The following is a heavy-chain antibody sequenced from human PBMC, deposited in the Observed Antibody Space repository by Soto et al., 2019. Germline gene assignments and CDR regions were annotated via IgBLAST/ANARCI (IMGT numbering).Heavy chain of an antibody. D-gene: IGHD3-3*01. CDR2: IWYDGSNK. V-gene: IGHV3-33*01. CDR3: ARIPYDFWSGYTNYGMDV. Sequence: GGSLRLSCAASGFTFSSYGMHWVRQAPGKGLEWVAVIWYDGSNKYYADSVKGRFTISRDNSKNTLYLQMNSLRAEDTAVYYCARIPYDFWSGYTNYGMDVWGQGTTVTVSS. CDR1: GFTFSSYG. J-gene: IGHJ6*02.